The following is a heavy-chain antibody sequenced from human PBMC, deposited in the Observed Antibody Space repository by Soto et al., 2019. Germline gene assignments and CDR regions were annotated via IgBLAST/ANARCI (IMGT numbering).Heavy chain of an antibody. CDR3: ARDSPPRIAVAGTDAFDI. CDR2: ISAYNGNT. Sequence: ASVKVSCKASGYTFTSYGISWVRQAPGQGLEWMGWISAYNGNTNYAQKLQGRVTMTTDTSTSTAYMELRSLRSDDTAVYYCARDSPPRIAVAGTDAFDIWGQGTMVTVSS. D-gene: IGHD6-19*01. CDR1: GYTFTSYG. J-gene: IGHJ3*02. V-gene: IGHV1-18*01.